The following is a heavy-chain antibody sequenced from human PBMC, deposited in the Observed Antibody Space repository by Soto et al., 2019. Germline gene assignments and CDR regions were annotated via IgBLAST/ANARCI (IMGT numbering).Heavy chain of an antibody. Sequence: EVQLVESGGGLVQPGRSLRLSCAASGFTLDDFAMHWVRQVPGKGLEWVSGISWNSGRIGYADSVKGRFTISRDNAKNSLYLQMNSLRAEDTALYYCVKDSGSGGSGPFDYGGQGTLVTVSS. D-gene: IGHD2-15*01. J-gene: IGHJ4*02. CDR2: ISWNSGRI. CDR3: VKDSGSGGSGPFDY. V-gene: IGHV3-9*01. CDR1: GFTLDDFA.